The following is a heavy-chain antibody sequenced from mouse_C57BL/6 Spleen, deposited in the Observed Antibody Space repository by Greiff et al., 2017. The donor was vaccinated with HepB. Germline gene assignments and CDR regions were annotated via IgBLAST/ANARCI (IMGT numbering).Heavy chain of an antibody. CDR2: IDPENGDT. V-gene: IGHV14-4*01. CDR3: TTRTVVATDY. J-gene: IGHJ2*01. Sequence: VQLQQSGAELVRPGASVKLSCTASGFNIKDDYMHWVKQRPEQGLEWIGWIDPENGDTEYASKFQGKATITADTSSNTAYLQLSSLTSEDTVVYYCTTRTVVATDYWGQGTTLTVSS. D-gene: IGHD1-1*01. CDR1: GFNIKDDY.